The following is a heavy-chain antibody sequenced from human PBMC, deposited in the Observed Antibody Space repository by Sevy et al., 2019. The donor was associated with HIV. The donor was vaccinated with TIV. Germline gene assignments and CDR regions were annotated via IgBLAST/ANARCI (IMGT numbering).Heavy chain of an antibody. CDR2: ISSSSSTI. D-gene: IGHD1-26*01. CDR3: ARPVNCGSFNAFDI. V-gene: IGHV3-48*01. CDR1: GFTFSSYS. J-gene: IGHJ3*02. Sequence: GGSLRLSCAASGFTFSSYSMNWVRQAPGKGLEWVSYISSSSSTIYYADSVKGRFTISRNNAKNSLYLQMNSLRAEDTAVYYCARPVNCGSFNAFDIWGQGTMVTVSS.